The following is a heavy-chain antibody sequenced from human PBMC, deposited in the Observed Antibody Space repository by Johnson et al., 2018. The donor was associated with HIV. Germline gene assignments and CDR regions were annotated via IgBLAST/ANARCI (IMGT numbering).Heavy chain of an antibody. D-gene: IGHD2-21*02. CDR3: AKDAIVVVTAGAFDI. Sequence: GQLVESGGGLVQPGRSLRLSCAASGFTFDDYAMQWVRPAPGKGLEWVSGISWNSGSIGYADSVKGRFTISRDNAQNSLFHQMNRLRAEDTALYYCAKDAIVVVTAGAFDIWGQGTMVTVSS. CDR2: ISWNSGSI. J-gene: IGHJ3*02. V-gene: IGHV3-9*01. CDR1: GFTFDDYA.